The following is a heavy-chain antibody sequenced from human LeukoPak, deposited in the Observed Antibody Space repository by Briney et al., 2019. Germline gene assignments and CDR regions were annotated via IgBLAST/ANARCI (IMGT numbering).Heavy chain of an antibody. Sequence: PGGSLRLSCAASGFTFSDYYMSWIRQAPGKGLEWVSAISGSGGSTYYADSVKGRFTISRDNSKNTLYLQMNSLRAEDTAVYYCARDGLLVVPAAMHFDYWGQGTLVTVSS. CDR3: ARDGLLVVPAAMHFDY. CDR2: ISGSGGST. CDR1: GFTFSDYY. V-gene: IGHV3-23*01. D-gene: IGHD2-2*01. J-gene: IGHJ4*02.